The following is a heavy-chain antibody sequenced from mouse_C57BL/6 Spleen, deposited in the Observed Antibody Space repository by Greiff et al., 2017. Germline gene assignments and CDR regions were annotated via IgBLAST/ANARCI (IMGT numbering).Heavy chain of an antibody. CDR3: ARHIGLYYFDY. V-gene: IGHV5-6*01. Sequence: EVKLVESGGDLVKPGGSLKLSCAASGFTFSSYGLSWVRQTPDKRLEWVATISSGGSYTYYPDSVKGRFTISRDNAKNTLYLQMSSLKSEDTAMYYCARHIGLYYFDYWGQGTTLTVSS. J-gene: IGHJ2*01. CDR1: GFTFSSYG. CDR2: ISSGGSYT. D-gene: IGHD2-2*01.